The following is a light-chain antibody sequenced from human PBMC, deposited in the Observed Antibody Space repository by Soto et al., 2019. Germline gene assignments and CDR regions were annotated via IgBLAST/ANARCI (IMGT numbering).Light chain of an antibody. Sequence: QSVLTQPPSVSGAPGQRVTISCTGSSSNIGAGYDVHWYQQLPGTAPKLLIYGNSNRPSGVPDRFSGSKSGTSASLAITGLQGEDEADYSCQSYDSSLSVVFGGGTQLTVL. CDR3: QSYDSSLSVV. CDR1: SSNIGAGYD. V-gene: IGLV1-40*01. J-gene: IGLJ2*01. CDR2: GNS.